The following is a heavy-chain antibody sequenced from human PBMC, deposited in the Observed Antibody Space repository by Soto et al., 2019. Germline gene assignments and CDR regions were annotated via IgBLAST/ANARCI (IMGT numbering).Heavy chain of an antibody. CDR1: GYNFANYW. Sequence: LKISCKGSGYNFANYWIGWVRQMPGKGLEWMGMIFPGDSDTKNSPSLQGQITMSVDKSDSSAYLQWRSLKASDTAMYYCAAGYTTGADAFDIWGQGTMVTVSS. D-gene: IGHD6-13*01. J-gene: IGHJ3*02. V-gene: IGHV5-51*01. CDR3: AAGYTTGADAFDI. CDR2: IFPGDSDT.